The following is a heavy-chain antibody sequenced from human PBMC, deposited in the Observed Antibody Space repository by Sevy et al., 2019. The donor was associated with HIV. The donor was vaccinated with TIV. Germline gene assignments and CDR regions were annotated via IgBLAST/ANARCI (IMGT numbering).Heavy chain of an antibody. CDR2: ISASGSVT. J-gene: IGHJ4*02. V-gene: IGHV3-23*01. CDR1: GFNFNNYV. CDR3: LKGTPYRRFTLSGMAGAHEYYFDY. Sequence: GGSLRLSCAASGFNFNNYVMTWVRQAPGKGLEWVSTISASGSVTYYSDSVRGRFTISRDNSRNTVSLQMNSLRVEDTAIYYCLKGTPYRRFTLSGMAGAHEYYFDYWGQGTRVTVSS. D-gene: IGHD3-3*01.